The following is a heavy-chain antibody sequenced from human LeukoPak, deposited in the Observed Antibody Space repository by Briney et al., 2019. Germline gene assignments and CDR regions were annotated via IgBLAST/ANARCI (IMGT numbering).Heavy chain of an antibody. D-gene: IGHD6-25*01. CDR1: GGSISSYY. J-gene: IGHJ6*02. CDR2: INHSGST. V-gene: IGHV4-34*01. CDR3: ARGAAEAEKDYYYGMDV. Sequence: SETLSLTCTVSGGSISSYYWSWIRQPAGKGLEWIGEINHSGSTNYNPSLKSRVTISVDTSKNQFSLKLSSVTAADTAVYYCARGAAEAEKDYYYGMDVWGQGTTVTVSS.